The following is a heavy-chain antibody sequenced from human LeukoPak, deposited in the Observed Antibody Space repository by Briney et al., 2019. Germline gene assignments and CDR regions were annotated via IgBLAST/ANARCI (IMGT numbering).Heavy chain of an antibody. D-gene: IGHD1-26*01. CDR1: GYTFTGYY. Sequence: GASVKVSCKASGYTFTGYYMHWVRQAPGRGLEWMGWINPNSGGTNYAQKFQGRVTMNRDTPISTAYRELSRLRSDDTAVYYCAREEAGGGSYYGSYHFDYWGQGTLVTVSS. CDR2: INPNSGGT. CDR3: AREEAGGGSYYGSYHFDY. V-gene: IGHV1-2*02. J-gene: IGHJ4*02.